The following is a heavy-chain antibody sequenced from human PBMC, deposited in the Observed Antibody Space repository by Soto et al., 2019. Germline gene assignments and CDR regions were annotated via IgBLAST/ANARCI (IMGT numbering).Heavy chain of an antibody. V-gene: IGHV1-3*01. J-gene: IGHJ6*03. Sequence: QVQLEQSGAEVKKPGASVKVSCKASGYNFATYAIHWVRQAPGQRLEWMGWINAGNGDTKYSQKSQGRVTITRDTSASTVYMELSSLTSEDTAVYYRARGRYDHGDYVLYYYYMDVWGEGTTVTVSS. CDR2: INAGNGDT. CDR1: GYNFATYA. D-gene: IGHD4-17*01. CDR3: ARGRYDHGDYVLYYYYMDV.